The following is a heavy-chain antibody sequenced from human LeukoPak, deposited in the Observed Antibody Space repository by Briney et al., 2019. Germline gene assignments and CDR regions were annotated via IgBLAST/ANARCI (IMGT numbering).Heavy chain of an antibody. CDR3: ARGKNSMSAAFDI. CDR2: ISTYDGNA. Sequence: ASVKVSCKASGYTFTSYGISWVRQAPGQGLEWMGWISTYDGNANYAQKFQGRVTITADKSTSTAYMELSSLRSEDTAVYYCARGKNSMSAAFDIWGQGTMVTVSS. D-gene: IGHD2/OR15-2a*01. J-gene: IGHJ3*02. CDR1: GYTFTSYG. V-gene: IGHV1-18*01.